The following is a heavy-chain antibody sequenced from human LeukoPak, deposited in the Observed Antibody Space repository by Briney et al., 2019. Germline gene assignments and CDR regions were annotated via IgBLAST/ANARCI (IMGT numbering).Heavy chain of an antibody. D-gene: IGHD3-22*01. CDR3: AREGTYDSKPGAFDI. V-gene: IGHV3-13*01. Sequence: GGSLRLSCAASGFTFSSYDMHWVRQATEKGLEWVSAIGTAGDTYYPGSVKGRFTISRENAKNSLYLQMNSLRAGDAAVYYCAREGTYDSKPGAFDIWGQGTMVTVSS. J-gene: IGHJ3*02. CDR1: GFTFSSYD. CDR2: IGTAGDT.